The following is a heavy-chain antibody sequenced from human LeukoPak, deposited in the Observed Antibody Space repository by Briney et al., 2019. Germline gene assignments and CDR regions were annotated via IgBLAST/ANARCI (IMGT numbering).Heavy chain of an antibody. J-gene: IGHJ4*02. D-gene: IGHD3-22*01. V-gene: IGHV4-34*01. Sequence: SETLSLTCAVYGGSFSGYYWSWIRQPPGKGLEWIGGINHSGSTNYNPSLKSRVTISVDTSKNQFSLKLSSVTAADTAVYYCARGDPPYDSSGYYHYWGQGTLVTVSS. CDR3: ARGDPPYDSSGYYHY. CDR2: INHSGST. CDR1: GGSFSGYY.